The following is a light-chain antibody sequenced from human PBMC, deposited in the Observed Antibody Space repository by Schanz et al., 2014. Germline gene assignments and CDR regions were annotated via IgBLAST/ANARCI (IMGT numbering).Light chain of an antibody. CDR2: SDN. CDR1: SSNIGSNT. J-gene: IGLJ3*02. CDR3: CSYAGNSTWV. Sequence: QSVLTQPPSASGTPGQRVTISCSGSSSNIGSNTVNWYQQLPGTAPKLLIYSDNQRPSGVSNRFSGSKSGTSASLTISGVQAEDEADYYCCSYAGNSTWVFGGGTKVTVL. V-gene: IGLV1-44*01.